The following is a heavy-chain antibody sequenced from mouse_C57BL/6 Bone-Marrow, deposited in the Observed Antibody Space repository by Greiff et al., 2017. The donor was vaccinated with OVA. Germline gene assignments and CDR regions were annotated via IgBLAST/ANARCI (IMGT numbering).Heavy chain of an antibody. CDR2: INPNNGGT. V-gene: IGHV1-18*01. Sequence: EVKLMESGPELVKPGASVKIPCKASGYTFTDYNMDWVKQSHGKSLEWIGDINPNNGGTIYNQKFKGKATLTVDKSSSTAYMELRSLTSEDTAVYYCARGPYYSDYYYAMDYWGQGTSVTVSS. J-gene: IGHJ4*01. CDR3: ARGPYYSDYYYAMDY. D-gene: IGHD2-12*01. CDR1: GYTFTDYN.